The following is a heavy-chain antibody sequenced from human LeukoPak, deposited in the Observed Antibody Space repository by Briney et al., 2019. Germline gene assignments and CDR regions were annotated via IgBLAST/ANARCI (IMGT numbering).Heavy chain of an antibody. J-gene: IGHJ6*03. CDR3: ARGYCSSTSCPYDYYYYYYMDV. Sequence: GGSLRLSCAASGFTFSSYSMNWVRQAPGKGLEWVSSISSSSSYIYYADSVKGRFTISRDNAKNSLYLQMNSLRAEDTAVYYCARGYCSSTSCPYDYYYYYYMDVWGKGTTVTVSS. CDR1: GFTFSSYS. D-gene: IGHD2-2*01. V-gene: IGHV3-21*01. CDR2: ISSSSSYI.